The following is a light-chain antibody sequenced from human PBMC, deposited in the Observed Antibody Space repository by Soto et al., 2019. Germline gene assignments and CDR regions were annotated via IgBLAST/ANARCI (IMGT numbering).Light chain of an antibody. J-gene: IGLJ1*01. V-gene: IGLV2-23*02. CDR2: EVS. CDR1: SSDVGSYNL. Sequence: QSALTQPASVSGSPGQSITISCTGTSSDVGSYNLVSWYQQHPGKAPKLMIYEVSKRPSGVSNRFSGPKSGNTASLTISGLQAEDEADYYCCSYAGSSTFYVFGTGTKLTV. CDR3: CSYAGSSTFYV.